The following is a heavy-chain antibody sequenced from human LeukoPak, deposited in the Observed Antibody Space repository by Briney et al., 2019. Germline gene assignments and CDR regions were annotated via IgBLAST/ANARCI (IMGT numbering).Heavy chain of an antibody. J-gene: IGHJ4*02. CDR2: IWYDGSNK. V-gene: IGHV3-33*01. CDR3: ARDPPHYDSSGFDY. CDR1: GFTFSSYG. Sequence: PGGSLRLSCAASGFTFSSYGMHRVRQAPGKGLEWVAVIWYDGSNKYYADSVKGRFTISRDNSKNTLYLQMNSLRAEDTAVYYCARDPPHYDSSGFDYWGQGTLVTVSS. D-gene: IGHD3-22*01.